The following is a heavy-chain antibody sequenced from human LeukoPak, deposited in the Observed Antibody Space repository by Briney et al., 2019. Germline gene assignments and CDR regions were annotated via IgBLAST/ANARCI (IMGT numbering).Heavy chain of an antibody. V-gene: IGHV3-21*01. CDR2: ISSSSSYI. D-gene: IGHD3-16*01. J-gene: IGHJ3*02. CDR1: GFTFSSYS. Sequence: GGSLRLSCAASGFTFSSYSMNWVRQAPGKGLEWVSSISSSSSYIYYADSVKGRFIISRDNAKNSLYLQMNSLRAEDTAVYYCARGSWGVGAFDIWGQGTMVTVSS. CDR3: ARGSWGVGAFDI.